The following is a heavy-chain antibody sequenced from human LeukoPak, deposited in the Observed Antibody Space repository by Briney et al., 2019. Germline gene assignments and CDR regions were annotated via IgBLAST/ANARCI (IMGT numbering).Heavy chain of an antibody. Sequence: SETLSLTCAVYGGSFSGYYWSWIRQPPGKGLEWIGEINHSGSTNYNPSLKSRVTISVDTSKNQFSLKLSSVTAADTAVCYCARTQGYGDFSHYYYYYGMDVWGQGTTVTVSS. D-gene: IGHD4-17*01. CDR3: ARTQGYGDFSHYYYYYGMDV. V-gene: IGHV4-34*01. CDR2: INHSGST. CDR1: GGSFSGYY. J-gene: IGHJ6*02.